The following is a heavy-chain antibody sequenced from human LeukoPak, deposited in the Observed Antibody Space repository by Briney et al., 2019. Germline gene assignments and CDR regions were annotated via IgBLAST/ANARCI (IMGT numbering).Heavy chain of an antibody. D-gene: IGHD6-13*01. CDR2: IYYSGST. J-gene: IGHJ4*02. Sequence: PSETLSLTCTVPGGSISYNYWSWIRQPLGKGLEWIGYIYYSGSTNYNPSFKSRVTMSVDTSKNQFSLKLSSVTAADTAVYYCAGGKYSSSFIDFDYWGQGTLVTVSS. V-gene: IGHV4-59*12. CDR3: AGGKYSSSFIDFDY. CDR1: GGSISYNY.